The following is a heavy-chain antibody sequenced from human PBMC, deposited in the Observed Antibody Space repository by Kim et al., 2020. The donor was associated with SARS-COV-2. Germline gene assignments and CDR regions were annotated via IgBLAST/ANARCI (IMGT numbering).Heavy chain of an antibody. D-gene: IGHD3-9*01. CDR1: GGTFSSYA. Sequence: SVKVSCKASGGTFSSYAISWVRQAPGQGLEWMGGIIPIFGTANYAQKFQGRVTITADESTSTAYMELSSLRSEDTAVYYCARVPPEDILTGYYYHYGMDVWGQGTTVTVSS. CDR2: IIPIFGTA. V-gene: IGHV1-69*13. CDR3: ARVPPEDILTGYYYHYGMDV. J-gene: IGHJ6*02.